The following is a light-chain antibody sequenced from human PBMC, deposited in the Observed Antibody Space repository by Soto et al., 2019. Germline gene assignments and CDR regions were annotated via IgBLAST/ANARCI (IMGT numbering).Light chain of an antibody. Sequence: EIQITLYHSSVSASVGDSLTITCRASQNVGDRLAWYQQKLGKAPQLLIQKASILQPGIPSRFSGSGSATYFTLTISSLQPEDFATYYSLQFYTLPRPFGQGS. J-gene: IGKJ2*01. CDR1: QNVGDR. CDR3: LQFYTLPRP. V-gene: IGKV1-12*01. CDR2: KAS.